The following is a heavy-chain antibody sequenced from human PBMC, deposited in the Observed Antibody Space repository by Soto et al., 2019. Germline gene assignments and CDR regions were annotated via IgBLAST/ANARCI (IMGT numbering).Heavy chain of an antibody. V-gene: IGHV3-13*01. D-gene: IGHD6-19*01. Sequence: GGSLRLSCAASGFTFSSYDMHWVRQATGKGLEWVSAIGTAGDTYYPGSVKGRFTISRENAKNSLYLQMNSLRAGDTAVYYCARVIAVAGTGAFDIWGQGTTVTVSS. CDR2: IGTAGDT. CDR1: GFTFSSYD. J-gene: IGHJ3*02. CDR3: ARVIAVAGTGAFDI.